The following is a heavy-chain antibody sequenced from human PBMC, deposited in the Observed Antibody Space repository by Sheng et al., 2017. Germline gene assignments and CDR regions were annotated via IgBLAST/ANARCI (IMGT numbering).Heavy chain of an antibody. V-gene: IGHV1-18*01. CDR2: ISAYNGNT. J-gene: IGHJ3*02. Sequence: QVQLVQSGAEVKKPGASVKVSCKASGYTFTSYGISWVRQAPGQGLEWMGWISAYNGNTNYAQKLQGRVTMTTDTSTSTAYMELRSLRSDDTAVYYCARAPTYYDFWSGYYRGGAFVYLGPRDNGHRLF. CDR1: GYTFTSYG. D-gene: IGHD3-3*01. CDR3: ARAPTYYDFWSGYYRGGAFVY.